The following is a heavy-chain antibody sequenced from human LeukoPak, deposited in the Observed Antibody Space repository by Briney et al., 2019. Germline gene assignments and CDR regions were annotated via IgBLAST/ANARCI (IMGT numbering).Heavy chain of an antibody. CDR1: GGSFSGYY. V-gene: IGHV4-34*01. J-gene: IGHJ4*02. Sequence: PSETLSLTCAVYGGSFSGYYWSWIRQPPGKGLEWIGEINHSGSTNYNPSLKSRVTISVDTSKNQFSLKLSSVTAADTAVYYCARESVAGCFDYWGQGTLVTVSS. CDR2: INHSGST. D-gene: IGHD6-19*01. CDR3: ARESVAGCFDY.